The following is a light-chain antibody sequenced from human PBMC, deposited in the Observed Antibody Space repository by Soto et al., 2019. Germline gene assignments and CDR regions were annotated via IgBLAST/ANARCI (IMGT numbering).Light chain of an antibody. V-gene: IGKV1-5*03. CDR3: QRHKSYPRT. CDR2: KVS. Sequence: DIPMPQFPSTLSASVGDSVTISCRASQSIDSELAWYQQQPGKAPKFLIFKVSTLESGVPSRFSGSGSGTEFTLTISSRQPDDFGNYYCQRHKSYPRTFGQGTKVVI. J-gene: IGKJ1*01. CDR1: QSIDSE.